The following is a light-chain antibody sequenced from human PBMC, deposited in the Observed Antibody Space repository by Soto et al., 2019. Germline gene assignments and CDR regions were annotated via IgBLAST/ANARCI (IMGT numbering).Light chain of an antibody. Sequence: ALRMTQSPSSFSASTGDRVTITCRASQDINRYLAWYQLKPGKAPMLLIFAASTLQSGVSSRFIGSGSVTDFTLSIGRLQSEDFATYYEHQYYNLWTFGQGTKVEIK. CDR1: QDINRY. CDR3: HQYYNLWT. CDR2: AAS. J-gene: IGKJ1*01. V-gene: IGKV1-8*01.